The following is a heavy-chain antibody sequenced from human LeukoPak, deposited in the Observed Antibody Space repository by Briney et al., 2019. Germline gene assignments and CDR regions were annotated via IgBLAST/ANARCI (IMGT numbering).Heavy chain of an antibody. CDR3: AREGSGSYYTLWYFDY. J-gene: IGHJ4*02. D-gene: IGHD3-10*01. Sequence: SETLSLTCTVSGGSISSGSYYWSWIRQPAGKGLEWIGRIYTSGSTNYNPSLKSRVAISVDTSKNQFSLKLSSVTAADTAVYYCAREGSGSYYTLWYFDYWGQGTLVTVSS. V-gene: IGHV4-61*02. CDR2: IYTSGST. CDR1: GGSISSGSYY.